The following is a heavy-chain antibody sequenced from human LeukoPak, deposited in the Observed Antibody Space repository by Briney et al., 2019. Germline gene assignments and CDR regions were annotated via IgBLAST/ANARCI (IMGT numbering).Heavy chain of an antibody. J-gene: IGHJ4*02. CDR3: ARRVHYYDTSGYSYYFDY. D-gene: IGHD3-22*01. CDR1: GGSISSNTW. V-gene: IGHV4-4*02. CDR2: IYHSGST. Sequence: SETLSLTCAVSGGSISSNTWWSWIRQPPGKGLEWIGIIYHSGSTYYNPSLKSRVTISVDTSKNHFSLKLSSVTAADTAVYYCARRVHYYDTSGYSYYFDYWGQGTLVTVSS.